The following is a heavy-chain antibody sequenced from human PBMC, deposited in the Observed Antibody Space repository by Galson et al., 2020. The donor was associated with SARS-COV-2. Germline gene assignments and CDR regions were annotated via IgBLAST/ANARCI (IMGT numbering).Heavy chain of an antibody. Sequence: SVKVSCKASGGTFSSYAISWVRQAPGQGLEWMGGIIPIFGTANYAQKFQGRVTITADESTSTAYMELSSLRSEDTAVYYCAREVGYYDSSGSNYYMDVWGKGTTVTVSS. D-gene: IGHD3-22*01. CDR1: GGTFSSYA. CDR3: AREVGYYDSSGSNYYMDV. J-gene: IGHJ6*03. CDR2: IIPIFGTA. V-gene: IGHV1-69*13.